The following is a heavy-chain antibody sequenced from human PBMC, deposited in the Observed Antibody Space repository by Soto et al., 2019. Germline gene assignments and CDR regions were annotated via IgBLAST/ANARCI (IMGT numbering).Heavy chain of an antibody. CDR2: ISSDGNKR. V-gene: IGHV3-30-3*01. J-gene: IGHJ4*02. CDR3: ARDHNRWLPDD. CDR1: GFIFSTFA. D-gene: IGHD3-22*01. Sequence: GGSLRLSCAASGFIFSTFAMHWVRQAPGKGLEWVAVISSDGNKRYHADSVKGRFTISRDNSEKTLFLQMNSLRPEDTAVYYCARDHNRWLPDDWGQGSPVTV.